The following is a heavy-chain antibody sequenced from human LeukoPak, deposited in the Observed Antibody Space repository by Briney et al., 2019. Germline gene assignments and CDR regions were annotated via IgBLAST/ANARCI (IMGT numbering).Heavy chain of an antibody. CDR1: GFTFDDYG. D-gene: IGHD6-19*01. V-gene: IGHV3-20*04. Sequence: GGSLRLSCAASGFTFDDYGMSWVRQAPGKGLEWVSSINWNGGSTGYADSVKGRFTISRDNAKNSLYLQMNSLRAEDTALYYCARVSDISVAAYFDYWGREPWSPSPQ. CDR3: ARVSDISVAAYFDY. CDR2: INWNGGST. J-gene: IGHJ4*02.